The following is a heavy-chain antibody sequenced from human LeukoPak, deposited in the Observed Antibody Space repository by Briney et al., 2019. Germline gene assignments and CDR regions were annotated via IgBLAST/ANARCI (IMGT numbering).Heavy chain of an antibody. CDR2: IKTDGSST. V-gene: IGHV3-74*01. CDR1: GFTLSNYW. D-gene: IGHD4-17*01. Sequence: GGSLRLSCAASGFTLSNYWMHWVRQAPGKGLVWVSRIKTDGSSTNYADSVKGRFTISRDNAKNTLYLQMNSLRAEDTAVYYCLVLSHGDPNLDHWGLGTLVTVSS. J-gene: IGHJ4*02. CDR3: LVLSHGDPNLDH.